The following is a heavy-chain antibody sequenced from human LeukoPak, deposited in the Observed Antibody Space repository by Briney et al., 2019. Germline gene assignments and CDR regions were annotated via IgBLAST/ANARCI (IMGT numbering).Heavy chain of an antibody. V-gene: IGHV1-18*01. CDR1: GYTFTSYG. Sequence: ASVKVSCKASGYTFTSYGISWVRQAPGQGLEWMGWISAYNGNTNYAQKLQGRVTMTTDTSTSTAHMELRSLRSDDTAVYYCARGITRFGELSPDYYYYYMDVWGKGTTVTVSS. D-gene: IGHD3-10*02. CDR2: ISAYNGNT. J-gene: IGHJ6*03. CDR3: ARGITRFGELSPDYYYYYMDV.